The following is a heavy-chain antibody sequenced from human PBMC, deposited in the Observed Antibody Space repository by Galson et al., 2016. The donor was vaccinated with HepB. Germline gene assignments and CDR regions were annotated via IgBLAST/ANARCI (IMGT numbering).Heavy chain of an antibody. D-gene: IGHD6-13*01. Sequence: PALVKPTQTLTLTCTFSGFSLTTIGMSLTWLRQPPGKALEWLARIDWDDDKYYSTSLKTRLSISKDTSRNQVVLTMTNLDPVDTATYYCARVPGIAAVGKYYFDCWGQGNLVTVSS. J-gene: IGHJ4*02. CDR1: GFSLTTIGMS. V-gene: IGHV2-70*11. CDR3: ARVPGIAAVGKYYFDC. CDR2: IDWDDDK.